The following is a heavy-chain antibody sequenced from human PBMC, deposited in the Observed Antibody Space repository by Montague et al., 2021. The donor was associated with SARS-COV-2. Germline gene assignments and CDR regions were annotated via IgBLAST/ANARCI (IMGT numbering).Heavy chain of an antibody. V-gene: IGHV3-21*01. J-gene: IGHJ4*02. D-gene: IGHD3-9*01. CDR1: GFTFSSYS. CDR2: ISSSSSYI. Sequence: LSLSLAASGFTFSSYSMNWVRQAPGKGLEWVSSISSSSSYIYYADSVKGRFTISRDNAKNSLYLQMNSLRAEDTAVYYCARAGTYYDILTGYAELGYFDYWGQGTLVTVSS. CDR3: ARAGTYYDILTGYAELGYFDY.